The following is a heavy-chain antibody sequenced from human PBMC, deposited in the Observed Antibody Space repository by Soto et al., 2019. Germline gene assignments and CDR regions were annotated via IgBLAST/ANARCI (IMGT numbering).Heavy chain of an antibody. CDR1: GFTFSDSV. J-gene: IGHJ4*02. Sequence: EVQLVESGGGLVQPGGSLTLSCAASGFTFSDSVINWVRQASGKGLEWVGRIRNKANSYATTYAASVKGRFTISRDDSKNTAYLQMNSLKTEDTAIYYCTRGNPGKFDYWGQGTLVTVSS. CDR3: TRGNPGKFDY. V-gene: IGHV3-73*02. CDR2: IRNKANSYAT.